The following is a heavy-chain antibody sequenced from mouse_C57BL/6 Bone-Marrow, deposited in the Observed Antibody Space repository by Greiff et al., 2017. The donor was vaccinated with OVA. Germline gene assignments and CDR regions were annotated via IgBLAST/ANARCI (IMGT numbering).Heavy chain of an antibody. V-gene: IGHV5-6*01. Sequence: EVQLVESGGDLVKPGGSLKLSCAASGFTFSSYGMSWVRQTPDKRLEWVATISSGGSYTYYPDSVKGRFTISRDNAKNTLYLQMSSLKSEDTAMYYCARQGGGTGAFAYWGQGTLVTVSA. J-gene: IGHJ3*01. CDR3: ARQGGGTGAFAY. CDR2: ISSGGSYT. D-gene: IGHD3-3*01. CDR1: GFTFSSYG.